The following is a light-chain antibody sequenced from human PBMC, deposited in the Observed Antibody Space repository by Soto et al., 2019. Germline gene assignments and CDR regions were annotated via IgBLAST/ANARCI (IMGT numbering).Light chain of an antibody. J-gene: IGLJ2*01. CDR2: DVS. CDR1: SSDVGGYNY. Sequence: QSVLKQPASVSGSPGQSITISCTGTSSDVGGYNYVSWYQQHPGKAPKLMIYDVSNRPSGVSNRFSGSKSGNTASLTISGLQAEDEADYYCSSYTRSSTTGFGGGTKVTVL. CDR3: SSYTRSSTTG. V-gene: IGLV2-14*01.